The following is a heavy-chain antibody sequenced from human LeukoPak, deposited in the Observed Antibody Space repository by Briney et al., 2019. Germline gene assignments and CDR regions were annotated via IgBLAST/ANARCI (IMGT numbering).Heavy chain of an antibody. J-gene: IGHJ4*02. V-gene: IGHV4-4*07. CDR2: IYTSGST. CDR3: ARDRSRVGTPFFDY. CDR1: GGSISSYY. D-gene: IGHD1-26*01. Sequence: SETLSLTCTVSGGSISSYYWSWIRQPAGKGLEWIGRIYTSGSTNYNPSLKSRVTMSVDTSKNQFSLKLSSVTAADTAVYYCARDRSRVGTPFFDYWGQGTLVTVSS.